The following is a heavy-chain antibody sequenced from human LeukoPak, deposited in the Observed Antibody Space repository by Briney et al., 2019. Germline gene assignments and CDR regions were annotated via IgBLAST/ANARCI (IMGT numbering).Heavy chain of an antibody. D-gene: IGHD3-10*01. CDR3: ARDERLELWFGEFSWYFDY. J-gene: IGHJ4*02. CDR2: ISSSSSYI. CDR1: GFTFSSYS. Sequence: GSLRLSCAASGFTFSSYSMNWVRQAPGKGLEWVSSISSSSSYIYYADSAKGRFTISRENAKNSLYLQMNSLRAEDTAVYYCARDERLELWFGEFSWYFDYWGQGTLVTVSS. V-gene: IGHV3-21*01.